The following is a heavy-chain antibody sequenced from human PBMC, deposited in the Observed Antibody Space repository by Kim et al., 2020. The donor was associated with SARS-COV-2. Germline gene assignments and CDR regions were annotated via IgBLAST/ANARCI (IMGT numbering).Heavy chain of an antibody. CDR3: ARARVGIFGVVTHFDY. Sequence: SLQSRVTISVDTSKTQFSLMLSSVTAADTAVYYCARARVGIFGVVTHFDYWGQGTLVTVSS. V-gene: IGHV4-59*01. D-gene: IGHD3-3*01. J-gene: IGHJ4*02.